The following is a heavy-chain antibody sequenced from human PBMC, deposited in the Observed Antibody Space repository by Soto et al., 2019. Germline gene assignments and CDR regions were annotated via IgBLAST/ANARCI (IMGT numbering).Heavy chain of an antibody. Sequence: PSETLSLTCTVSGGSISSGDYYWSWIRQPPGKGLEWIGYIYYSGSTYYNPSLKSRVTISVDTSKNQFSLKLSSVTAADTAVYCCARDRAKKYYDILTGYYNYYYYGMDVWGQGTTVTVSS. CDR2: IYYSGST. V-gene: IGHV4-30-4*01. CDR1: GGSISSGDYY. CDR3: ARDRAKKYYDILTGYYNYYYYGMDV. J-gene: IGHJ6*02. D-gene: IGHD3-9*01.